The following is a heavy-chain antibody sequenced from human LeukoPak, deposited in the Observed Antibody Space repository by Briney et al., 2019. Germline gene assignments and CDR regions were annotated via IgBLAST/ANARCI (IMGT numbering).Heavy chain of an antibody. CDR2: LNPNSSHT. D-gene: IGHD2-15*01. V-gene: IGHV1-8*01. CDR1: GYTFTSYD. J-gene: IGHJ4*02. CDR3: ARGAPGFYCSGGSSPYFDY. Sequence: GASVEVSCKASGYTFTSYDDNWVRQPTGQGLEWMGCLNPNSSHTGYAQKFQGRITMTTNTSISTAYMELSSLRSEDTAVYSWARGAPGFYCSGGSSPYFDYWGQGTLVSVSS.